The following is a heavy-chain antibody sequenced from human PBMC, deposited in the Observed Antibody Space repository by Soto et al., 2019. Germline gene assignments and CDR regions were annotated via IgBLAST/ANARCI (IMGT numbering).Heavy chain of an antibody. CDR2: IIPIFGTS. CDR1: GGTLSNYA. J-gene: IGHJ6*02. D-gene: IGHD3-10*01. Sequence: SVKVSCKASGGTLSNYALSWVRQAPGQGLEWVGGIIPIFGTSNYAQNFQGRVTITADESTSTAYMELSSLRSEDTAVYYCARGVRTGFYGMDVWGQGTTVTVSS. CDR3: ARGVRTGFYGMDV. V-gene: IGHV1-69*13.